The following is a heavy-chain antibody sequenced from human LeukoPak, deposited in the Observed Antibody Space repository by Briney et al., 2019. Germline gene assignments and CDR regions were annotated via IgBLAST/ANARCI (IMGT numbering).Heavy chain of an antibody. D-gene: IGHD2-15*01. J-gene: IGHJ6*02. Sequence: SETLSLTCAVYGGSFSGYYWSWIRQPPGKGLEWIGEINHSGSTNYNPSLKSRVTISVDTSKNQFSLKLSSVTAADTAVYYCAGGSWYSHYGMDVWGQGTTVTVSS. CDR3: AGGSWYSHYGMDV. CDR2: INHSGST. CDR1: GGSFSGYY. V-gene: IGHV4-34*01.